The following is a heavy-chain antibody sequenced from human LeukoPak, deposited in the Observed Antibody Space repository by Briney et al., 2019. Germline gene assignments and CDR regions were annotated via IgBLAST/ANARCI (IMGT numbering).Heavy chain of an antibody. CDR2: AGWAGGTT. D-gene: IGHD3-10*02. Sequence: EGSLRLSCATSGFNFDRYTIHWVRQAPGKGLEWVSLAGWAGGTTFYSDSVRGRFTISRDSGRKSVYPQMNSLTTDDTAFYFCAKELDTMFFDYWGQGALVTVSS. CDR3: AKELDTMFFDY. V-gene: IGHV3-43*01. J-gene: IGHJ4*02. CDR1: GFNFDRYT.